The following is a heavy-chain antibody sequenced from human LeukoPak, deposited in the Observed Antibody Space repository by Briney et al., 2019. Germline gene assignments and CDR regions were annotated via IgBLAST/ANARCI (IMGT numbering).Heavy chain of an antibody. J-gene: IGHJ4*02. D-gene: IGHD2-21*02. Sequence: SETLSLTCAVYGGSFSGYYWSWIRQPPGKGLEWIGEINHSRSTNYNPSLMSRLTISVDTSKNQFCMKLSSVTAADTDVYSCARGRRRLMAFVSAAILIWGQGTLVTVSS. CDR2: INHSRST. V-gene: IGHV4-34*01. CDR3: ARGRRRLMAFVSAAILI. CDR1: GGSFSGYY.